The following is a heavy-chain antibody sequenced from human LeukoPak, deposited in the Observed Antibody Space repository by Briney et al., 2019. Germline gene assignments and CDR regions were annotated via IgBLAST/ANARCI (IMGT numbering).Heavy chain of an antibody. CDR3: ARGRFDIVSGYYADY. V-gene: IGHV4-59*01. CDR2: IYYSGTT. Sequence: SETLSLTCTVSGGSMGSYYWNWIRQPPGKGLEWIAYIYYSGTTNYNPSLKSRVTISVDASRKHFSLKLTSVTAADTAVYYCARGRFDIVSGYYADYWGQGTLVTVSS. D-gene: IGHD3-9*01. J-gene: IGHJ4*02. CDR1: GGSMGSYY.